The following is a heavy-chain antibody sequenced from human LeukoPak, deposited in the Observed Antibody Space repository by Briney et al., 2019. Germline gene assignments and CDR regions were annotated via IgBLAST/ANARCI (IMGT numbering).Heavy chain of an antibody. V-gene: IGHV3-23*01. Sequence: GGSLRLSCAASGFTFSSYAMSWVRQAPGKGLEWVSPISGSGGSTYYADSVKGRFTISRDNSKNTLYLQMNSLRAEDTAVYYCAKGLIPYYYDSSGYYGLFDSWGQGTLVTVSS. CDR3: AKGLIPYYYDSSGYYGLFDS. CDR2: ISGSGGST. D-gene: IGHD3-22*01. CDR1: GFTFSSYA. J-gene: IGHJ4*02.